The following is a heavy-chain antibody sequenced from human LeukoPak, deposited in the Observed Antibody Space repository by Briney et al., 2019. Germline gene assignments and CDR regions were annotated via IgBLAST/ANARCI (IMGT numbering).Heavy chain of an antibody. CDR1: GGSISSSSYY. CDR2: IYYSGST. CDR3: ARHVRKYQLLFWDMDV. D-gene: IGHD2-2*01. Sequence: SETLSLTCTVSGGSISSSSYYWGWIRQPPGKGLEWIGSIYYSGSTYYNPSLKSRVTISVDTSKNQFSLKLSSVTTADTAVYYCARHVRKYQLLFWDMDVCGKGTTVTVSS. J-gene: IGHJ6*03. V-gene: IGHV4-39*01.